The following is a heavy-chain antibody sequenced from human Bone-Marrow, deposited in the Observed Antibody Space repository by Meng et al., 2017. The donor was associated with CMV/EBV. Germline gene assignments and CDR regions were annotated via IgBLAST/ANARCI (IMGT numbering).Heavy chain of an antibody. CDR1: GGTFSSYA. V-gene: IGHV1-69*05. J-gene: IGHJ6*02. Sequence: SVKVSCKASGGTFSSYAISWVRQAPGQGLEWMGGIIPIFGTANYAQKFQGRVTITTDESTSTAYMELSSLRSDDTAVYYCAREGNDCSSTSCYPFRPPTHYYGMDVWGQGTTVTVSS. CDR3: AREGNDCSSTSCYPFRPPTHYYGMDV. D-gene: IGHD2-2*01. CDR2: IIPIFGTA.